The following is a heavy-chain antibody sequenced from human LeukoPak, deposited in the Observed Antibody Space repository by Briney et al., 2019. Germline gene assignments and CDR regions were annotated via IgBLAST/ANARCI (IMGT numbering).Heavy chain of an antibody. D-gene: IGHD2-21*02. CDR3: ARGLSVVVTAIRYFDL. J-gene: IGHJ2*01. Sequence: PSETLSLTCAVYGGSFSGYYWSWIRQPPGKGLEWIGEINHSGSTNYNPSLKSRVTISVDTSKNQFSLKLSSVTAADTAVCYCARGLSVVVTAIRYFDLWGRGTLVTVSS. CDR2: INHSGST. CDR1: GGSFSGYY. V-gene: IGHV4-34*01.